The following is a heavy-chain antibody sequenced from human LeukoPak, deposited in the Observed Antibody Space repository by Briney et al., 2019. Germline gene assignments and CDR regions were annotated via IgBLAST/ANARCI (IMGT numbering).Heavy chain of an antibody. CDR3: AKVPHSWGLFDS. CDR1: GFTFSSYG. D-gene: IGHD3-16*01. Sequence: GSLXXXCAASGFTFSSYGMHWVRQAPGKGLEWVAFIRDNGSTRYYADSVKGRFTVSRDNSKNTLYLQMDSLRTEDTAVYYCAKVPHSWGLFDSWGQGTLVTVSS. J-gene: IGHJ4*02. V-gene: IGHV3-30*02. CDR2: IRDNGSTR.